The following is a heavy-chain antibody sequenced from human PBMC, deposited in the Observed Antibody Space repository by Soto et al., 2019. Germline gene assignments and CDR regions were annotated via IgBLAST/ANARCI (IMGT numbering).Heavy chain of an antibody. D-gene: IGHD5-18*01. Sequence: PXGSLRLSCAASGFTFSSYSMNWVRQAPGKGLEWVSSISSSSSYTYYADSVKGRFTISRDNAKNSLYLQMNSLRAEDTAVYYCARDGDTAWFDPWGQGTLVTVSS. CDR3: ARDGDTAWFDP. CDR1: GFTFSSYS. J-gene: IGHJ5*02. CDR2: ISSSSSYT. V-gene: IGHV3-21*01.